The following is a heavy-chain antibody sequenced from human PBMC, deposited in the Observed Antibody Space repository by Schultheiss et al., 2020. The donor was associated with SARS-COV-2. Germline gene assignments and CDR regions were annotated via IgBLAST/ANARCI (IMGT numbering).Heavy chain of an antibody. CDR3: ARDRPDPHGMDV. Sequence: ALVKVSCKASGYTFTSYYMHWVRQAPGQGLEWMGIINPSGGSTSYAQKFQGRVTMTRDTSTSTVYMELSSLRSEDTAVYYCARDRPDPHGMDVWGQGTTVTVSS. D-gene: IGHD6-6*01. CDR2: INPSGGST. J-gene: IGHJ6*02. CDR1: GYTFTSYY. V-gene: IGHV1-46*01.